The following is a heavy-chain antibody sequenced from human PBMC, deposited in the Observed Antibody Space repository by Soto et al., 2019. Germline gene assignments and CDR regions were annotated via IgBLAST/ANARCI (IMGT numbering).Heavy chain of an antibody. Sequence: QVQLVQSGAEVKKPGSSVKVSCKASGGTFSSYAISWVRQVPGQGLEWMGGIIPIFGTANYAQKFQGRVTITADESTSTAHMELSSLRSEDTAVYYCARAHWFGEKYYFDYWGQGTLVTSPQ. CDR3: ARAHWFGEKYYFDY. CDR1: GGTFSSYA. J-gene: IGHJ4*02. V-gene: IGHV1-69*01. CDR2: IIPIFGTA. D-gene: IGHD3-10*01.